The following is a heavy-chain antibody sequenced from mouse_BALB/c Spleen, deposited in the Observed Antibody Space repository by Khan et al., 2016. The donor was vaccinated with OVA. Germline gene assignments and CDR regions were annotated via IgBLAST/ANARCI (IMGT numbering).Heavy chain of an antibody. D-gene: IGHD2-10*01. CDR2: ISSTGTYT. Sequence: EVQLVESGGGLVKPGGSLKLSCEVSGFAFNSYDMSWVRQTPEKRLEWVATISSTGTYTYYPDSVKGRFTISRDTARKTLYLQMSSLRSEDTALYYCTRPSYYVNPWFTYWGQGTLVTVSA. CDR3: TRPSYYVNPWFTY. J-gene: IGHJ3*01. CDR1: GFAFNSYD. V-gene: IGHV5-9*02.